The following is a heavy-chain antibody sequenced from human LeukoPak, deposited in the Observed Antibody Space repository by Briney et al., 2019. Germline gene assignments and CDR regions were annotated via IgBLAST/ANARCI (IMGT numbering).Heavy chain of an antibody. V-gene: IGHV4-39*07. CDR2: IYYSGST. J-gene: IGHJ5*02. Sequence: PSETLSLTCTVSGGSISSSSYYWGWIRQPPGKGLEWIGSIYYSGSTYYNPSLKSRVTISVDTSKNQFSLKLSSVTAADTAVYYCARVERDYDILTGYSSWGQGTLVTVSS. D-gene: IGHD3-9*01. CDR1: GGSISSSSYY. CDR3: ARVERDYDILTGYSS.